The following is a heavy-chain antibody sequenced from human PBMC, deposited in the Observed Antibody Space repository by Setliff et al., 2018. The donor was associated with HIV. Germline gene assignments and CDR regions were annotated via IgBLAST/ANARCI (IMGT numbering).Heavy chain of an antibody. Sequence: SETLSLTCTVSGGSISSGTYYWSWIRQPAGKGLEWIGRMYINGNSNYNYSLKSRATISVDTSKNQFSLKLSSVAAADTAVYYCARGVAVGATGGGYWGQGTLVTVSS. D-gene: IGHD1-26*01. V-gene: IGHV4-61*02. J-gene: IGHJ4*02. CDR3: ARGVAVGATGGGY. CDR2: MYINGNS. CDR1: GGSISSGTYY.